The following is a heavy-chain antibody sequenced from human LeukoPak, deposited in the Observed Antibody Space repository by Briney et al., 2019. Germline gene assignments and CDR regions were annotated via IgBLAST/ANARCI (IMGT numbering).Heavy chain of an antibody. J-gene: IGHJ4*02. Sequence: GGSLRLSCAASGFTFSGSTMNWVRQAPGKGLEWVSFISTSSSYIYYADSVRGRFTISRDNAKNSLYLQMNSLRAEDTAVYYCARQQRLDGAYYFDYWGQGTLVTVSS. CDR3: ARQQRLDGAYYFDY. CDR1: GFTFSGST. CDR2: ISTSSSYI. V-gene: IGHV3-21*01. D-gene: IGHD6-25*01.